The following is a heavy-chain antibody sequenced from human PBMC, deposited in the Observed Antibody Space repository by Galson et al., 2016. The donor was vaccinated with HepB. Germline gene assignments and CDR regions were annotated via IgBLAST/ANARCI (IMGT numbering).Heavy chain of an antibody. V-gene: IGHV3-74*03. CDR1: GFTFTDYW. D-gene: IGHD4-23*01. CDR2: INDDGSGR. CDR3: TRNLVTRDPYFDL. Sequence: SLRLSCAASGFTFTDYWMHWVRQAPGKGLVWVSRINDDGSGRKYAASVKGRFTISRDNAKNTLYLQMNSLRAEDTAVYYCTRNLVTRDPYFDLWGRGTLVTVSS. J-gene: IGHJ2*01.